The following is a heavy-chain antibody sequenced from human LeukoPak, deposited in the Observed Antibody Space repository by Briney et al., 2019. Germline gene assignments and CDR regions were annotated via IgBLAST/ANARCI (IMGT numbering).Heavy chain of an antibody. D-gene: IGHD1-26*01. CDR2: IYSGGST. J-gene: IGHJ6*02. V-gene: IGHV3-66*01. Sequence: PGGSLRLSCAASGFTFSSYEMNWVRQAPGKGLEWVSVIYSGGSTYYADSVKGRFTISRDTSKNTLYLQMNSLRAKDTAVYYCARDPVGAIGYGMDVWGRGTTVTVSS. CDR3: ARDPVGAIGYGMDV. CDR1: GFTFSSYE.